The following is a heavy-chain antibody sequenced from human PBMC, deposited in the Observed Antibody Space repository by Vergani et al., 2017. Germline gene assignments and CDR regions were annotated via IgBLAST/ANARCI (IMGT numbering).Heavy chain of an antibody. CDR2: ISYDGSNK. V-gene: IGHV3-30*03. CDR3: ARALGGYCSGGSCYSLLAGNWYFDL. D-gene: IGHD2-15*01. J-gene: IGHJ2*01. CDR1: GFTFSSYG. Sequence: QVQLVESGGGVVQPGRSLRLSCAASGFTFSSYGMHWVRQAPGKGLEWVAVISYDGSNKYYADSVKGRFTISRDNAKNSLYLQMNSLRAEDTAVYYCARALGGYCSGGSCYSLLAGNWYFDLWGRGTLVTVSS.